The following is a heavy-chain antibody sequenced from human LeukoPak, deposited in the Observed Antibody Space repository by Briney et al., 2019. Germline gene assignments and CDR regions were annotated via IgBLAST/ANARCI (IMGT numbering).Heavy chain of an antibody. V-gene: IGHV4-59*01. CDR1: DGSINSYF. CDR2: AYYDGRT. Sequence: PSETLSLRCTVSDGSINSYFWTWIRQPPGKGLEWIGYAYYDGRTNYNPSLKSRVTISLETSKKHFSLKLTSLTPADTAVYYCARSGGNAPYSFISLDFWGQGTLVTVSP. CDR3: ARSGGNAPYSFISLDF. J-gene: IGHJ4*02. D-gene: IGHD4-23*01.